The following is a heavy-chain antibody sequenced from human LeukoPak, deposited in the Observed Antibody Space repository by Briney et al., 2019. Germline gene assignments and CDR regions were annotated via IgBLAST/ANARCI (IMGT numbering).Heavy chain of an antibody. Sequence: PGGSLRLSCAASGFTFSSYAMHWVRQAPGKGLEWVAVISYDGSNKYYADSVKGRFTISRDNSKNTLYLQMNSLRAEDTAVYYCAKAGSSGWNNWFDPWGQGTLVTVSS. V-gene: IGHV3-30*04. CDR1: GFTFSSYA. J-gene: IGHJ5*02. CDR3: AKAGSSGWNNWFDP. CDR2: ISYDGSNK. D-gene: IGHD6-19*01.